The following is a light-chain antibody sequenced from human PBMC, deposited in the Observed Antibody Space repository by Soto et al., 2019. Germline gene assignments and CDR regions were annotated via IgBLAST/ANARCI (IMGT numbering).Light chain of an antibody. CDR3: AAWDDSLNSYV. CDR2: TLS. Sequence: QSVLTQPPSVSGTPGQRVTIFCSGSTSNIAGNTVHWYQHLPGTAPKLLIYTLSQRPSGVPDRFSGSKSGTSASLAISGLQSEDEADYYCAAWDDSLNSYVFGTGTKLTVL. J-gene: IGLJ1*01. V-gene: IGLV1-44*01. CDR1: TSNIAGNT.